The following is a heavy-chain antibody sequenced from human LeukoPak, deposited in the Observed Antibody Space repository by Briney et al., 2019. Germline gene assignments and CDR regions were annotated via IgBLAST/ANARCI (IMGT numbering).Heavy chain of an antibody. CDR1: GYTFTGYY. J-gene: IGHJ4*02. Sequence: ASVKVSCKASGYTFTGYYMHWVRQAPGQGLEWMGWINPNSGGTNYAQKFQGWVTMTRDTSISTAYVELSRLRSDDTAVYYCARGHSSGWYVEGFDYWGQGTLVTVSS. V-gene: IGHV1-2*04. CDR2: INPNSGGT. CDR3: ARGHSSGWYVEGFDY. D-gene: IGHD6-19*01.